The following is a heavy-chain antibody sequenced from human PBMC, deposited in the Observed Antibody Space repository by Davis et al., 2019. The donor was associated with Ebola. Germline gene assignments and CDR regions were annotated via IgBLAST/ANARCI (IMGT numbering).Heavy chain of an antibody. D-gene: IGHD4-17*01. CDR1: GGTFSSYA. CDR2: IIPIFGTA. V-gene: IGHV1-69*13. CDR3: ARDRSDYGYAFDI. Sequence: SVQVSCKASGGTFSSYAISWVRQAPGQGLEWMGGIIPIFGTANYAQKFQGRVTITADESTSTAYMELSSLRSEDTAVYYCARDRSDYGYAFDIWGQGTMVTVSS. J-gene: IGHJ3*02.